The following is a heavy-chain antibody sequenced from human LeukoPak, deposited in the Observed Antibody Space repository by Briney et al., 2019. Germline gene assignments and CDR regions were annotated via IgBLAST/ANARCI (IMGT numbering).Heavy chain of an antibody. CDR2: IFYGGNT. CDR3: ARGRYCAGGGCRLFDF. Sequence: SETLSLTCSVSGGSISGYFWSWIREPPGRGLEWIGYIFYGGNTKYDPSLKSRVAMSADASKNQYSLSLSSVTAADTAIYYCARGRYCAGGGCRLFDFWGQGTLVGVSS. J-gene: IGHJ4*02. V-gene: IGHV4-59*01. D-gene: IGHD2-8*02. CDR1: GGSISGYF.